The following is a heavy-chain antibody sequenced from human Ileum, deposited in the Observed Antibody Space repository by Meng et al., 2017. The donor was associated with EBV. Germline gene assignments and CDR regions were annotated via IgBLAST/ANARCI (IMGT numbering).Heavy chain of an antibody. D-gene: IGHD3-3*01. Sequence: EVQVVEAGGGLVQPGGSLRLSWAAAGFTFSDYGMSWVRQAPGKGLEWVATISRGGVGTHYADSVQGRLTISRDDFKNTVHLQMNSLRAEDTAMYYCAKDTSVDSGLYYTTHIWGQGTLVTVSS. J-gene: IGHJ4*02. V-gene: IGHV3-23*04. CDR1: GFTFSDYG. CDR2: ISRGGVGT. CDR3: AKDTSVDSGLYYTTHI.